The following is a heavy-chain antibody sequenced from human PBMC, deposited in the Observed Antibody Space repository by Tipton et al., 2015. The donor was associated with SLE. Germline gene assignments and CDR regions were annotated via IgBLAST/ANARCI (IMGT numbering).Heavy chain of an antibody. CDR2: VRYDGRIT. CDR1: GFTFSSYG. D-gene: IGHD1-14*01. J-gene: IGHJ5*02. Sequence: SLRLSCATSGFTFSSYGMHWVRQAPGKGLEWVAFVRYDGRITFYAESVKGRFTISRDKSKNTVYLQMDSLRSDDTAVYYCARETGSPWGQGTLVTVSS. V-gene: IGHV3-30*02. CDR3: ARETGSP.